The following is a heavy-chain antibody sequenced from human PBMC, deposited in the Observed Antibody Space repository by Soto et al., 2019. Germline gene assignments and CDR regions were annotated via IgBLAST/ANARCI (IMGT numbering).Heavy chain of an antibody. CDR2: ISGSGGST. CDR1: GFGLRIYA. V-gene: IGHV3-23*01. J-gene: IGHJ4*02. D-gene: IGHD3-9*01. CDR3: AKDQYDILTGPDDY. Sequence: WGSLRLSCAASGFGLRIYAMTWVRQAPGMGLEWVSGISGSGGSTYYADSVKGRFTISRDNSKNTLYLQMNSLRAEDTAVYYCAKDQYDILTGPDDYWGLGTLVTVSS.